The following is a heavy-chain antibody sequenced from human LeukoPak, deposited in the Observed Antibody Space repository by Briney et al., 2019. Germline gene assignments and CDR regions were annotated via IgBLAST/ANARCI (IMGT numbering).Heavy chain of an antibody. CDR3: ARDAYYYDSSGYYFRPPVGYFDY. V-gene: IGHV3-20*04. CDR1: GFTFDDYG. Sequence: GGSLRLSCAASGFTFDDYGMSWVRQAPGKGLEWVSRINWNGGSTGYADSVKGRFTISRDNAKNSLYLQMNSLRAEDTALYYCARDAYYYDSSGYYFRPPVGYFDYWGQGTLVTVSS. CDR2: INWNGGST. D-gene: IGHD3-22*01. J-gene: IGHJ4*02.